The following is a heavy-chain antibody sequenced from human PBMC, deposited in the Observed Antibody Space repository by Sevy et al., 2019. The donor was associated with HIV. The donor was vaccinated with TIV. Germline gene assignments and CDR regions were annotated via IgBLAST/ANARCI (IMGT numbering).Heavy chain of an antibody. V-gene: IGHV3-21*01. CDR1: GFTFSSYS. J-gene: IGHJ4*02. CDR3: ARPTADSSGYYYFDY. D-gene: IGHD3-22*01. CDR2: ISSSSSYR. Sequence: GGPLRLSCAASGFTFSSYSMNWVRQAPGKGLEWVSSISSSSSYRYYADSVKGRFTISRDNAKNSLYLQMNSLRAEDTAVYYCARPTADSSGYYYFDYWGQGTLVTVSS.